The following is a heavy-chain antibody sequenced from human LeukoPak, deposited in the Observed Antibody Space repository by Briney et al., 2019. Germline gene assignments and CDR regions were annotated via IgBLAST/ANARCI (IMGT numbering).Heavy chain of an antibody. CDR2: MYYSGST. CDR1: GVSISSSSYY. V-gene: IGHV4-39*01. D-gene: IGHD4/OR15-4a*01. Sequence: SETLCLTCTVSGVSISSSSYYWGWIRPPPGMGLEWTGSMYYSGSTYYNPSLKRRAIISVDTSKKQYFQMLSPVAAAATAVYYCARMGLTYNRSDPRGQGTLVTVSS. CDR3: ARMGLTYNRSDP. J-gene: IGHJ5*02.